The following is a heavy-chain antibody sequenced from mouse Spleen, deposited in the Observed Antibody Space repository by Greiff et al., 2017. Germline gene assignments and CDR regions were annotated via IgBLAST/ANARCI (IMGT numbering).Heavy chain of an antibody. CDR3: AGGNYERFAY. J-gene: IGHJ3*01. CDR2: ISSGGSYT. Sequence: EVMLVESGGGLVKPGGSLKLSCAASGFTFSSYAMSWVRQTPEKRLEWVATISSGGSYTYYPASVKGRFTISRDNAKNTLYLQMSSLRSEDTAMYYCAGGNYERFAYWGQGTLVTGSA. CDR1: GFTFSSYA. V-gene: IGHV5-9-1*01. D-gene: IGHD2-1*01.